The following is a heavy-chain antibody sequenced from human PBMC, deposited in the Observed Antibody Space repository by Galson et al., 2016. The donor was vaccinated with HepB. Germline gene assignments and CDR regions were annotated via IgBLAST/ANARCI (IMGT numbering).Heavy chain of an antibody. CDR1: GASISTNN. J-gene: IGHJ4*02. CDR3: AKSGHGDYVSWAY. V-gene: IGHV3-23*01. D-gene: IGHD4-17*01. CDR2: ITVGGVDT. Sequence: ETLSLTCAVSGASISTNNWWSWVRQAPGKGPEWVSTITVGGVDTYYADPVKGRFTISRDNSKNTLFLQMNSLRAEDTAVYYCAKSGHGDYVSWAYWGQGTLVTVSS.